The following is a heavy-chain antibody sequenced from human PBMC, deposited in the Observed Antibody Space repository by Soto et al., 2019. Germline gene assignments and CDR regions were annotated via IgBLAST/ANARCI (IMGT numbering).Heavy chain of an antibody. D-gene: IGHD3-10*01. V-gene: IGHV3-7*04. CDR2: IKPDGSEI. Sequence: EVQLVESGGGLVQPGGSLRLSCVASGFTFSSRWMNWVRHVPGKGLEWVANIKPDGSEIHYVDPVKGRFTISRDNAKNSLYLQMNSLGVDDTGVYHCVRSSGWTGDFWGQGFLVTVSS. CDR3: VRSSGWTGDF. CDR1: GFTFSSRW. J-gene: IGHJ4*02.